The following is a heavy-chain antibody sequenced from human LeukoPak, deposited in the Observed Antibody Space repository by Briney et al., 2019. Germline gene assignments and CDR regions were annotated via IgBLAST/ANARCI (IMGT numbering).Heavy chain of an antibody. Sequence: SETLSLTCTVSGDSISYTNYYWGWIRQPPRKGLEWIATIYYSWATYFNPSLKSRVTMSVDTSKNQFSLKVRSVTAADTAVYYCATQYCSATASCYLGSFSKYYFDSWGQGALVTVSS. CDR3: ATQYCSATASCYLGSFSKYYFDS. J-gene: IGHJ4*02. D-gene: IGHD2-15*01. V-gene: IGHV4-39*07. CDR2: IYYSWAT. CDR1: GDSISYTNYY.